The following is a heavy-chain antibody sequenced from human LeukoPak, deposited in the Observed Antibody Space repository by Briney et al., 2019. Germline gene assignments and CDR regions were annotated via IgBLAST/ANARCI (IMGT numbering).Heavy chain of an antibody. D-gene: IGHD2/OR15-2a*01. CDR1: GFTFSSYG. CDR2: IWYDGSNK. V-gene: IGHV3-33*08. Sequence: GRSLRLSCAASGFTFSSYGMHWVRQAPGKGLEWVAVIWYDGSNKYYADSVKGRFTISRDNSKNTLYLQMNSLRAEDTAVYYCARMASGQYGDVWGQGTTVTVSS. CDR3: ARMASGQYGDV. J-gene: IGHJ6*02.